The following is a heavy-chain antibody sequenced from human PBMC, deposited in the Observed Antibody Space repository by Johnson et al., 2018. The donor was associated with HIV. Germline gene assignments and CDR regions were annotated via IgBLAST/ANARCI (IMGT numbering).Heavy chain of an antibody. CDR2: IYSGGST. J-gene: IGHJ3*02. Sequence: VQLVESGGGLVQSGGSLRLSCAASGITVSSNYMSWVRQAPGKGLEWVSVIYSGGSTYYTDSVTGRFTISRDNSKKTLYLQMNSLRTEDTAVYYCARVRGGTGHGAFDIWGQGTMVTVSS. V-gene: IGHV3-66*02. CDR1: GITVSSNY. CDR3: ARVRGGTGHGAFDI.